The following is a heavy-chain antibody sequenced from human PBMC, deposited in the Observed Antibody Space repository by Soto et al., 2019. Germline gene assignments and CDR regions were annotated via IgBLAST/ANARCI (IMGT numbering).Heavy chain of an antibody. CDR2: IYPGDSDT. CDR3: ARYSGSYWHYLDF. J-gene: IGHJ4*02. D-gene: IGHD1-26*01. CDR1: GYSFSTYW. Sequence: GESLKISCTGSGYSFSTYWIAWVRQMPGKGLEWMGIIYPGDSDTRYSPSFQGQVTISADTSTKTAYLQWSSLKASDTAIYYCARYSGSYWHYLDFWGQGTLVTVSS. V-gene: IGHV5-51*01.